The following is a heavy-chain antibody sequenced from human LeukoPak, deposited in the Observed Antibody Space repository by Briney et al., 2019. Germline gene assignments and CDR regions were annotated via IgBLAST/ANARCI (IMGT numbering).Heavy chain of an antibody. V-gene: IGHV3-74*01. CDR1: GFTFSSYW. D-gene: IGHD1-1*01. J-gene: IGHJ6*03. Sequence: GGSLRLSCAASGFTFSSYWMHWVRQAPGKGLVWVSRINSDGSSTSYADSVKGRFTISRDSAKNTLYLQMNSLRAEDTAVYYCAIDPVGTGHMDVWGKGTTVTVSS. CDR3: AIDPVGTGHMDV. CDR2: INSDGSST.